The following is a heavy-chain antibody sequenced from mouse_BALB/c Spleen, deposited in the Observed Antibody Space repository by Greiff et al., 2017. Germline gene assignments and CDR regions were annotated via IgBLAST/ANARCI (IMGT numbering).Heavy chain of an antibody. CDR3: ARDKNYRYDGYYFDY. Sequence: DVMLVESGGGLVQPGGSLKLSCAASGFTFSSYGMSWVRQTPDKRLELVATINSNGGSTYYPDSVKGRFTISRDNAKNTLYLQMSSLKSEDTAMYYCARDKNYRYDGYYFDYWGQGTTLTVSS. CDR2: INSNGGST. D-gene: IGHD2-14*01. J-gene: IGHJ2*01. V-gene: IGHV5-6-3*01. CDR1: GFTFSSYG.